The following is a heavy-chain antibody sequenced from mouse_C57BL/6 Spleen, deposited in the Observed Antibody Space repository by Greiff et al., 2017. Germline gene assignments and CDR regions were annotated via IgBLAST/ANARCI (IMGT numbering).Heavy chain of an antibody. J-gene: IGHJ2*01. V-gene: IGHV14-2*01. CDR3: AYYVSSYDYFDY. CDR2: IDPEDGET. Sequence: VQLQQSGAELVKPGASVKLSCTASGFNIKDYYMHWVKQRTEQGLEWIGRIDPEDGETKYAPKFQGKATLTADTASNTAYLQLSSLTSEDTAVYYCAYYVSSYDYFDYWGQGTTLTVSS. CDR1: GFNIKDYY. D-gene: IGHD1-1*01.